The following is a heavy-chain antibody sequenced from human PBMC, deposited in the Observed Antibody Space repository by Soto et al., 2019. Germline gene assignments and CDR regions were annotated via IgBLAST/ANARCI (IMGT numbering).Heavy chain of an antibody. J-gene: IGHJ5*01. CDR1: GYTFTNYY. Sequence: QVQLVQSGAEVKKPGASVKVSCKTSGYTFTNYYIHWVRQAPGQGLEWMGWINPNTDGTKFAQKFKGRATMTGDTSITTAYMELSRLRSDDTALYFCAKEVNNHGSGSYDAMFDSWGQGTLVTASS. CDR2: INPNTDGT. V-gene: IGHV1-2*02. CDR3: AKEVNNHGSGSYDAMFDS. D-gene: IGHD3-10*01.